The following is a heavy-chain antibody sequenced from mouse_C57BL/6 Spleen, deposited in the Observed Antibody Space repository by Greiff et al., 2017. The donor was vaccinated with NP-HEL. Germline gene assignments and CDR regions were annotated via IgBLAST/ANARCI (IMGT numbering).Heavy chain of an antibody. V-gene: IGHV3-6*01. CDR1: GYSITSGYY. D-gene: IGHD2-3*01. CDR2: ISYDGSN. Sequence: EVKLQESGPGLVKPSQSLSLTCSVTGYSITSGYYWNWIRQFPGNKLEWMGYISYDGSNNYNPSLKNRISITRDTSKNQFFLKLNSVTTEDTATYYCASRWLLRPLYAMDYWGQGTSVTVSS. J-gene: IGHJ4*01. CDR3: ASRWLLRPLYAMDY.